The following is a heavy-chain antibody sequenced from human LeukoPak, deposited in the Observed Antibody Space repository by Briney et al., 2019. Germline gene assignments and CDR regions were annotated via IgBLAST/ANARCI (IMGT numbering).Heavy chain of an antibody. Sequence: GGSLRLSCAASGFTFSSFNMNWVRQAPGKGLEWVSSISSSSTYIYYADSVKGRFTISRDNAKNSLYLQMNSLRGEDTAAYYCARGATRIDYWGQGTLVTVSS. J-gene: IGHJ4*02. CDR2: ISSSSTYI. V-gene: IGHV3-21*01. CDR1: GFTFSSFN. D-gene: IGHD1-26*01. CDR3: ARGATRIDY.